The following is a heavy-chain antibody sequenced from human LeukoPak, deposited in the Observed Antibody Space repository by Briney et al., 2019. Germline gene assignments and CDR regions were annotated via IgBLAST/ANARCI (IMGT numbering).Heavy chain of an antibody. CDR2: VSTSGRT. J-gene: IGHJ3*02. V-gene: IGHV4-4*07. CDR3: AGYYGSGSYLLAHAFDI. D-gene: IGHD3-10*01. CDR1: GGSITTYY. Sequence: SETLSLTCTVSGGSITTYYWSWIRQPAGKGLEWIGRVSTSGRTNYNPSLKSRLTISVDTSKNQFSLKLSSVTAADTAVYYCAGYYGSGSYLLAHAFDIWGQGTMVTVSS.